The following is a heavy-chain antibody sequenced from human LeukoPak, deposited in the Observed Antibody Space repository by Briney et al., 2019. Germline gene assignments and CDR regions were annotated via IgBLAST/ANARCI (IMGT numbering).Heavy chain of an antibody. D-gene: IGHD4-17*01. V-gene: IGHV4-59*01. Sequence: PSETLSLTCTVSGGSISSYYWSWIRQSPGKGLEWIGYIYNSGSTNYNPSLKSRVTISVDTSKNQFSLKLSSVTAADTAVYYCARADYGDYVYFDYWGQGTLVTVSS. CDR2: IYNSGST. CDR3: ARADYGDYVYFDY. CDR1: GGSISSYY. J-gene: IGHJ4*02.